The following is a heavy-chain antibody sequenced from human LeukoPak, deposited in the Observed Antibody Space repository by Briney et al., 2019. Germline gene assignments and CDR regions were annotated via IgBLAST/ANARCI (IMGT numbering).Heavy chain of an antibody. CDR1: GFTFSSYE. CDR2: ISKSGSTI. V-gene: IGHV3-48*03. Sequence: GGSLRLSCAASGFTFSSYEMNWVRQAPGKGLEWVSYISKSGSTIYYADSVKGRFTISRDNAKNSLYLQMNSLRAEDTAVYYCASDRREGVTDYWGQGTLVTVSS. J-gene: IGHJ4*02. D-gene: IGHD3-10*01. CDR3: ASDRREGVTDY.